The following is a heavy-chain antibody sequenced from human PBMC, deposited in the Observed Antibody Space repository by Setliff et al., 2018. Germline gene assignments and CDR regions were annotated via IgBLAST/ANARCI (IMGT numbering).Heavy chain of an antibody. CDR1: GFTFSSYG. CDR3: AKDPRDTYYNFGY. J-gene: IGHJ4*02. CDR2: IRYDGSNK. V-gene: IGHV3-30*02. D-gene: IGHD3-3*01. Sequence: GGSLRLSCAASGFTFSSYGMHWVRQAPGKGLEWVAFIRYDGSNKYYADSVKGRFTISGDNSKNTLYLQMNSLRAEDTAVYYCAKDPRDTYYNFGYWGQGTLVTVSS.